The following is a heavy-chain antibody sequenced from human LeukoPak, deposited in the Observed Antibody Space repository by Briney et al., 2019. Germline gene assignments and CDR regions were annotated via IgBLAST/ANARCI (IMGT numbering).Heavy chain of an antibody. J-gene: IGHJ4*02. CDR1: GGPISSSSYY. CDR3: ARVGPIVATMDGGLDY. D-gene: IGHD5-12*01. V-gene: IGHV4-39*01. CDR2: IYYSGST. Sequence: PSETLSLTCTVSGGPISSSSYYWGWIRQPPGKGLEWIGSIYYSGSTYYNPSLKSRVTISVDTSKNQFSLKLSSVTAADTAVYYCARVGPIVATMDGGLDYWGQGTLVTVSS.